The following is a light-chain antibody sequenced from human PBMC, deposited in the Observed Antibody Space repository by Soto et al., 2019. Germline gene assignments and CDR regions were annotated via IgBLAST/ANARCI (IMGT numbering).Light chain of an antibody. J-gene: IGLJ1*01. V-gene: IGLV2-14*01. Sequence: QSALTQPASVSGSPGQSITISCTGTSSDVGGYNYVSWYQQYPGKAPRVMIYEVSNRPSGVSNRFSGSKAGNTASLTSSGLQAEDEADYYCSSYTSSSTLNFVFGTGTKVTVL. CDR3: SSYTSSSTLNFV. CDR2: EVS. CDR1: SSDVGGYNY.